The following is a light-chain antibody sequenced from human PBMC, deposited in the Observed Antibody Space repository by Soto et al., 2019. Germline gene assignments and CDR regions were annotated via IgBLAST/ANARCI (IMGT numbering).Light chain of an antibody. V-gene: IGLV2-23*01. CDR2: EGS. CDR3: SSYAGSNTLVV. CDR1: SNDIGTYNL. J-gene: IGLJ2*01. Sequence: QSALTQPGSLSGSPGQSITISCSGTSNDIGTYNLVSWYQQHPGKAPKLIIFEGSRLPSGVSRRFSGSKSGNTASLTISGLRPEDEADYYCSSYAGSNTLVVFGGGTKVTVL.